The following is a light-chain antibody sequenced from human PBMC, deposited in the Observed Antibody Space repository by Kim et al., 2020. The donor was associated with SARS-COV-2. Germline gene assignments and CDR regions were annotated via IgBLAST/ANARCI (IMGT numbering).Light chain of an antibody. CDR1: SLRRYY. Sequence: SSELTQDPAVSVAVGQTVKITCQGDSLRRYYASWYQQKPGQAPVLVIYGRNNRPSGIPERLSGSTSGNTASLIITGAKAEDEADYYCNSRGSSENVVFGGGTQLTVL. CDR2: GRN. CDR3: NSRGSSENVV. J-gene: IGLJ2*01. V-gene: IGLV3-19*01.